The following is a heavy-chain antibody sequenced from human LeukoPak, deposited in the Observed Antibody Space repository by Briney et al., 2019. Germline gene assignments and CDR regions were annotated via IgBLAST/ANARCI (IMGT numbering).Heavy chain of an antibody. CDR2: IKQDGSEK. J-gene: IGHJ4*02. Sequence: GGSLRLSCAASGFTFSSYAMSWVRQAPGKGLEWVANIKQDGSEKYYVDSVKGRFTISRDNGKNSLYLQMNSLRAEDTAVYYCARDDIRGAAFDYWGQGTLVTVSS. D-gene: IGHD3-10*01. V-gene: IGHV3-7*01. CDR3: ARDDIRGAAFDY. CDR1: GFTFSSYA.